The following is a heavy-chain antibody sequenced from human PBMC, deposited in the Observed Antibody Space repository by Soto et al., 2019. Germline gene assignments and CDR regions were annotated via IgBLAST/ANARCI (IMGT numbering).Heavy chain of an antibody. CDR3: ARGEGVYAETTKNGMDV. V-gene: IGHV1-69*01. D-gene: IGHD1-26*01. CDR1: GGTFSSYA. Sequence: QVQLVQSGAEVKKPGSSVKVSCKASGGTFSSYAISWVRQAPGQGLEWMGGIIPIFGTANYAQKFQGRVTITADESTSTAYMELSSLRSEDTAVYYCARGEGVYAETTKNGMDVWGQGTTVTVSS. CDR2: IIPIFGTA. J-gene: IGHJ6*02.